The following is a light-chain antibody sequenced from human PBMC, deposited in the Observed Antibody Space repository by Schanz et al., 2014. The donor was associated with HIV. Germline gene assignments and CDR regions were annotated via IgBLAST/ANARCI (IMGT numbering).Light chain of an antibody. CDR2: YDN. CDR3: AAWDDSLTGVV. CDR1: DSNIGSNT. V-gene: IGLV1-44*01. Sequence: QSVLTQPPSASGTPGQGVTISCSGRDSNIGSNTVNWYQHLPGSAPKLLIYYDNQRPSGVPDRVSGSKSGTSASLAISGLQSEDEADYYCAAWDDSLTGVVFGGGTKLTVL. J-gene: IGLJ2*01.